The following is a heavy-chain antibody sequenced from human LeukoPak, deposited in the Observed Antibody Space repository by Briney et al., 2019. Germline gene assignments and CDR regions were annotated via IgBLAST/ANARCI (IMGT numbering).Heavy chain of an antibody. V-gene: IGHV3-9*03. CDR2: ISWNSGNI. J-gene: IGHJ6*03. D-gene: IGHD6-19*01. CDR1: GFTFDDYA. Sequence: PGRSLRLSCAASGFTFDDYAMHWVRHAPGKGLEWVSGISWNSGNIGYADSVKGRFTISRDNAQNSLYLQMNSLRPEDMAFYYCAKDRASAWNSYYYIDVWGKGTTVTVSS. CDR3: AKDRASAWNSYYYIDV.